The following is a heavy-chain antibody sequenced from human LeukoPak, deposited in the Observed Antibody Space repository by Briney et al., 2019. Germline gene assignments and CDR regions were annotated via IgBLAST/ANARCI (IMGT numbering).Heavy chain of an antibody. CDR2: IYPNNGGT. Sequence: GASVKVSCKASGYTFTGYYIHWVRQAPGQGLEWMGWIYPNNGGTDYAQKFQGRVTMTRDTSISTAYMEVSRVRSDDTAVYYCARGFRTGDMTTFAYWGQGTLVTVSS. J-gene: IGHJ4*02. V-gene: IGHV1-2*02. D-gene: IGHD2-15*01. CDR1: GYTFTGYY. CDR3: ARGFRTGDMTTFAY.